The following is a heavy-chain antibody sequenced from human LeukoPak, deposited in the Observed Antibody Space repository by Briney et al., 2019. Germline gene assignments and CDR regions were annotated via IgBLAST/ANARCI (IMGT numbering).Heavy chain of an antibody. Sequence: GGSLRLSCAASGFTFSSYAMHCVRQAPGKGLEWVAVISYDGSNKYYADSVKGRFTISRDNSKNTLYLQMNSLRAEDTAVYYCARDGGLWFGELYFDYWGQGTLVTVSP. CDR3: ARDGGLWFGELYFDY. V-gene: IGHV3-30-3*01. D-gene: IGHD3-10*01. J-gene: IGHJ4*02. CDR2: ISYDGSNK. CDR1: GFTFSSYA.